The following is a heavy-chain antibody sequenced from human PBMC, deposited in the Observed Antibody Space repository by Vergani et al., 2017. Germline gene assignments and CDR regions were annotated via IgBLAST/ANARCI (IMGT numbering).Heavy chain of an antibody. CDR1: GFTFSSYS. Sequence: EVQLVESGGGLVKPGGSLRLSCAASGFTFSSYSMNWVRQARGKGLEWVANIKYDGSKKNYVDSVKGRFTISRENAQNSLYLQMNNLRVEDTAVYFCARWPHGYTYGGYIRQFDPWGQGTLVTVSS. D-gene: IGHD5-18*01. J-gene: IGHJ5*02. V-gene: IGHV3-7*01. CDR2: IKYDGSKK. CDR3: ARWPHGYTYGGYIRQFDP.